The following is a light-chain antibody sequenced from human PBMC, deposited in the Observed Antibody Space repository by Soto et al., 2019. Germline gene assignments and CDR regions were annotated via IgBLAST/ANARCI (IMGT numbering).Light chain of an antibody. CDR3: SSYTTSSTRV. CDR1: SSDVGIYNY. V-gene: IGLV2-14*01. CDR2: EVS. J-gene: IGLJ1*01. Sequence: QSVLTQPASVSGSPGQSIAISCTGSSSDVGIYNYVSWYQQHPGKVPKLIIYEVSNQPSGVSNRFSGSKSGNTASLTISGLQAEDEADYYCSSYTTSSTRVFGTGTKVTVL.